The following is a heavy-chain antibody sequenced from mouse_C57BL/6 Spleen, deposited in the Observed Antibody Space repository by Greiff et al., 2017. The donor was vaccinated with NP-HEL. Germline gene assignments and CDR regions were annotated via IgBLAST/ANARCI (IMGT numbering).Heavy chain of an antibody. J-gene: IGHJ1*03. D-gene: IGHD1-1*01. V-gene: IGHV1-82*01. CDR3: ARSDYYGSSYWYFDV. CDR2: IYPGDGDT. CDR1: GYAFSSSW. Sequence: VPLQPSGPELVKPGASVKISCKASGYAFSSSWMNWVKQRPGKGLEWIGRIYPGDGDTNYNGKFKGKATLTADKSSSTAYMQLSSLTSEDSAVYFCARSDYYGSSYWYFDVWGTGTTVTVSS.